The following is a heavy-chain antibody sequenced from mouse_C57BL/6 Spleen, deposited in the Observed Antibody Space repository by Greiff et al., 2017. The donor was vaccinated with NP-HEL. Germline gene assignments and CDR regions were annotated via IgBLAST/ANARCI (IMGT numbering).Heavy chain of an antibody. Sequence: VQLQQSGAELVRPGASVKLSCTASGFNIKDDYMHWVKQRPEQGLEWIGWIDPENGDTEYASKFQGKATITADTSSNTAYLQLSSLTSEDTAVYYCTTPYSGDYFDYWGQGTTLTVSS. CDR3: TTPYSGDYFDY. V-gene: IGHV14-4*01. J-gene: IGHJ2*01. CDR2: IDPENGDT. CDR1: GFNIKDDY.